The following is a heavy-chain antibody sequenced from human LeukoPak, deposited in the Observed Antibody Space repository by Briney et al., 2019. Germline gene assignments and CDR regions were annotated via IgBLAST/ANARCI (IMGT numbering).Heavy chain of an antibody. CDR2: IYYSGST. D-gene: IGHD6-13*01. CDR3: ARTIAAAGTTLFDY. V-gene: IGHV4-39*01. Sequence: PSETLSLTCTVSGGSISSSSYYWGWIRQPPGKGLEWIGSIYYSGSTYYNPSLKSRVTISVDTSKNQFSLKPSSVTAADTAVYYCARTIAAAGTTLFDYWGQGTLVTVSS. CDR1: GGSISSSSYY. J-gene: IGHJ4*02.